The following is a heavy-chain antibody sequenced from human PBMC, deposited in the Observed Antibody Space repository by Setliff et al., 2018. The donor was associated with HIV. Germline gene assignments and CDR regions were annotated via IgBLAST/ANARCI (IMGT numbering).Heavy chain of an antibody. CDR2: ISRDGNTI. CDR1: GFTFSDYY. J-gene: IGHJ6*03. D-gene: IGHD6-13*01. Sequence: GGSLRLSCAASGFTFSDYYMSWLRQAPGKGLEWVSYISRDGNTIYYADSVKGRFTISRDNAKNSLYLQLNSLRPEDTAVYYCARAPGGAAAASYYYYYMDVWGKGTTVTVSS. V-gene: IGHV3-11*01. CDR3: ARAPGGAAAASYYYYYMDV.